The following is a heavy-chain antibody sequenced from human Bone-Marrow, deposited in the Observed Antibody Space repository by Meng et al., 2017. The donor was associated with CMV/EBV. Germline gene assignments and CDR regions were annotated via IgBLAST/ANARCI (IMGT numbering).Heavy chain of an antibody. D-gene: IGHD3-16*01. CDR2: ISYDGRNT. CDR1: GFFFSTYA. CDR3: ARDYARQQAWRPIDA. J-gene: IGHJ5*02. Sequence: GGSLRPSCAASGFFFSTYAMHWVRQAPGKGLDWVAVISYDGRNTWYADSVKGRFTISRDNSRKTVFLHISSLRVEDTGVFYCARDYARQQAWRPIDAWGRGTLVTVSS. V-gene: IGHV3-30*04.